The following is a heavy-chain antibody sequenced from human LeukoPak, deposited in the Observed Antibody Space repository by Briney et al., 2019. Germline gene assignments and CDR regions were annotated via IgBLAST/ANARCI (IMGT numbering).Heavy chain of an antibody. CDR3: ARDLKDDFWSGYFNWFDP. Sequence: SETLSLTCTVSGDSISSGDYYWSWIRQPAGKGLEWIGRISSSGSTNYNPSLKSRVTISVDTSKNQFSLKLSSVTAADTAVYYCARDLKDDFWSGYFNWFDPWGQGTLVTVSS. CDR2: ISSSGST. CDR1: GDSISSGDYY. D-gene: IGHD3-3*01. J-gene: IGHJ5*02. V-gene: IGHV4-61*02.